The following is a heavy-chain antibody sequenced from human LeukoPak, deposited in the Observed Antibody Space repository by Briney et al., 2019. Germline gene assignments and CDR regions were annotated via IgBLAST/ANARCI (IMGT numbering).Heavy chain of an antibody. Sequence: PGRSLRLSCAASGFTFSGYAMHWVRQTPGKGLEWVALISYDGRDKNYADSVKGRFTISRDNSKNTLYLQMNSLRVEDTAVYYCARGPGVVSYFEYWGQGTLATVSS. CDR1: GFTFSGYA. V-gene: IGHV3-30*04. CDR2: ISYDGRDK. D-gene: IGHD3-3*01. J-gene: IGHJ4*02. CDR3: ARGPGVVSYFEY.